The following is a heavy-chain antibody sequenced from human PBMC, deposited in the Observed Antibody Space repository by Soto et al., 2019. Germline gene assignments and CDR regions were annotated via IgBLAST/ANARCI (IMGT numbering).Heavy chain of an antibody. D-gene: IGHD1-20*01. CDR3: TRRISAAQDY. CDR1: GFVFKDSS. V-gene: IGHV3-73*01. Sequence: EVLLVESGGGLVQPGGSLKLSCAASGFVFKDSSIHWVRQASGKGLEWVGRIRDRAYNYATAYGASVEGRFTISRDDSDNTAYLHMSSLRTEDTAIYYCTRRISAAQDYWGQGTLVTVSS. J-gene: IGHJ4*02. CDR2: IRDRAYNYAT.